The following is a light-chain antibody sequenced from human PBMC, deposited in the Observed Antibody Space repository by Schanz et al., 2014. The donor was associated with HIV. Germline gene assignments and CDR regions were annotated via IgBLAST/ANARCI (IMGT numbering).Light chain of an antibody. CDR1: QSVAGRS. J-gene: IGKJ1*01. V-gene: IGKV3-20*01. Sequence: EIVLTQSPATLSLSPGERATLSCRASQSVAGRSAWLQQKPGQAPRLLIYGASTRATGIPDRFSGSASGTDFTLTISRMEPEDFAVYYCQQYGSSLCTLGQGTKVEIK. CDR3: QQYGSSLCT. CDR2: GAS.